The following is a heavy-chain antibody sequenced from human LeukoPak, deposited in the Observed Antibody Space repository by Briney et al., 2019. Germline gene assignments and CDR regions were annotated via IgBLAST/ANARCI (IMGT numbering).Heavy chain of an antibody. CDR3: ARVRGKQQLVDY. CDR2: ISSSGSTI. V-gene: IGHV3-48*03. Sequence: GGSLRLSCAASGFTFSSYEMNWVRQAPGKGLEWVSYISSSGSTIYYADSVKGRFTISRDNAKNSLYLQMNSLRAEDTAVYYCARVRGKQQLVDYWGQGTLVTVSS. J-gene: IGHJ4*02. CDR1: GFTFSSYE. D-gene: IGHD6-13*01.